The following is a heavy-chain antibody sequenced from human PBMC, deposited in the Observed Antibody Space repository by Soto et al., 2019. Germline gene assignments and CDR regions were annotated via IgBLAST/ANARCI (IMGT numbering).Heavy chain of an antibody. CDR2: ISGSGGST. V-gene: IGHV3-23*01. Sequence: LRLSCAASGFTFSSYAMSWVRQAPGKGLEWVSAISGSGGSTYYADSVKGRFTISRDNSKNTLYLQMNSLRAEDTAVYYCAKTLIRNTVLVPAAIGWFDTWGQGTLVTVSS. CDR3: AKTLIRNTVLVPAAIGWFDT. J-gene: IGHJ5*02. CDR1: GFTFSSYA. D-gene: IGHD2-2*02.